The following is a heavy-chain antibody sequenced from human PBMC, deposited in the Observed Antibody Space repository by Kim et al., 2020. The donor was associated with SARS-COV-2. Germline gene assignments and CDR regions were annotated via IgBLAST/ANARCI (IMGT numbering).Heavy chain of an antibody. V-gene: IGHV4-59*08. J-gene: IGHJ4*01. CDR1: GGSLRGYY. Sequence: SESLSLTCTVSGGSLRGYYWNWVRQSPEKGLEWIAYIYSSGSPFFNLSSERRVSITDDTPTNQSSLMLTSVIAADTAVYYCATHEQPHLLTHYYKGCFD. D-gene: IGHD3-9*01. CDR2: IYSSGSP. CDR3: ATHEQPHLLTHYYKGCFD.